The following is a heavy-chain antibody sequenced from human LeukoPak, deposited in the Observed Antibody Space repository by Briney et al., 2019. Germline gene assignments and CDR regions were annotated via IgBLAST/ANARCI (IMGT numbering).Heavy chain of an antibody. CDR1: GFTFSNYA. Sequence: PGGSLRLSCAASGFTFSNYAMHWVRQAPGKGLEYVSAISSNGDSTYYASSVKGRFTISRDNSKNTLYLQMGTLRAEDMAVYYCARDGVYANLWLSSYYYYYYMDVWGKGTTVTVSS. D-gene: IGHD2-8*01. J-gene: IGHJ6*03. CDR3: ARDGVYANLWLSSYYYYYYMDV. V-gene: IGHV3-64*01. CDR2: ISSNGDST.